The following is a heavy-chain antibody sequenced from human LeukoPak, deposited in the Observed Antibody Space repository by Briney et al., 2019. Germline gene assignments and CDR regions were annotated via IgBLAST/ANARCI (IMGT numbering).Heavy chain of an antibody. D-gene: IGHD3-22*01. J-gene: IGHJ5*02. V-gene: IGHV4-59*01. CDR1: GGSISSYY. CDR2: IYYSGST. CDR3: ARSYYDSSGRFDP. Sequence: PSESLSLTCTVSGGSISSYYWSWIRQPPGKGLEWIGYIYYSGSTNYNPSLKSRVTISVDTSKNQFSLKLSSVTAADTAVYYCARSYYDSSGRFDPWGQGHIVTGSS.